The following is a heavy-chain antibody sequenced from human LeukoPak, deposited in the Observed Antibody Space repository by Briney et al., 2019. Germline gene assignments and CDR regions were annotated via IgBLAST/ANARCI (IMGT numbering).Heavy chain of an antibody. D-gene: IGHD3-22*01. J-gene: IGHJ3*02. CDR2: IYYSGST. CDR1: GGSISSSSYY. CDR3: ARLAKGYYYDSSGSPLRAFDI. Sequence: PSETLSLTCTVSGGSISSSSYYWGWIRQPPGKGLEWIGSIYYSGSTYYNPPLKSRVTISVDKSKNQFSLKLSSVTAADTAVYYCARLAKGYYYDSSGSPLRAFDIWGQGTMVTVSS. V-gene: IGHV4-39*07.